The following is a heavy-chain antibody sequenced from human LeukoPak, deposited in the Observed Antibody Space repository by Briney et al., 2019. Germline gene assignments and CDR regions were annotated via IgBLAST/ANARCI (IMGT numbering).Heavy chain of an antibody. J-gene: IGHJ4*02. D-gene: IGHD1-26*01. CDR1: GGSISSYH. CDR2: IYSSGST. V-gene: IGHV4-59*12. CDR3: ARDVSGGAKVDY. Sequence: MPSETLSLTCTVSGGSISSYHWSWIRQPPGKGLESIGYIYSSGSTHYNPSLKSRVTISVDTSKNQFSLKLSSVTAADTAVYYCARDVSGGAKVDYWGQGTLVTVSS.